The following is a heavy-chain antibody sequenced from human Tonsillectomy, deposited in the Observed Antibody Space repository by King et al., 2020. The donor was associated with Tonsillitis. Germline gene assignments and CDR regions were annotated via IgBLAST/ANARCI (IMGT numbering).Heavy chain of an antibody. CDR1: AFTFSTSW. D-gene: IGHD2-2*03. V-gene: IGHV3-7*01. J-gene: IGHJ3*02. CDR2: MNGDGSQR. Sequence: VQLVESGGGLVQPGGSLRLSCAASAFTFSTSWMTWLRQSPGKGLEWVATMNGDGSQRGYVDSVRGRFTLSRDNAKSSVYLQMDTLRAEDTAIYYCARDHGYSSFDIWGQGTVVTVSS. CDR3: ARDHGYSSFDI.